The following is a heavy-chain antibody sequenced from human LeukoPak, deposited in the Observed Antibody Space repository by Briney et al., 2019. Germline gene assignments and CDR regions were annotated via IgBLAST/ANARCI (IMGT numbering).Heavy chain of an antibody. J-gene: IGHJ4*02. CDR1: GFTFSSYS. D-gene: IGHD2-15*01. CDR2: ISSSSSII. Sequence: TGGSLRLSCAASGFTFSSYSRNWVRQAPGKGLEWVSYISSSSSIIYYADSVKGRFTISRDNAKDSLYLQMNSLRDEDTAIYYCARARLVGLPPFDYWGQGTLVTVSS. V-gene: IGHV3-48*02. CDR3: ARARLVGLPPFDY.